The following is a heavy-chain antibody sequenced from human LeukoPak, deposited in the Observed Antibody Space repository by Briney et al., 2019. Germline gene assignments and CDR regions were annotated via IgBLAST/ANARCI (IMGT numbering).Heavy chain of an antibody. D-gene: IGHD5-18*01. CDR3: ARHDSFIPY. V-gene: IGHV3-23*01. J-gene: IGHJ4*02. CDR2: ISDNEGRT. CDR1: GFTFNYYA. Sequence: QAGRSLRLSCAASGFTFNYYAMRWVRQAPGKGLEWVSSISDNEGRTYYTDSVKGRFTISRDNTKNTVYLQMHNLRADDTAVYFCARHDSFIPYWGQGALVTVSS.